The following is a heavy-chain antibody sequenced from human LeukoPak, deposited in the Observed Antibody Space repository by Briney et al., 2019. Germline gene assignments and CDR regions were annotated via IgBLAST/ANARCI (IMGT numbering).Heavy chain of an antibody. CDR1: GFTFSSYS. CDR3: ARDLSEMVRGVVDY. CDR2: ISSSSSYI. V-gene: IGHV3-21*01. D-gene: IGHD3-10*01. Sequence: GGSLRLSCAASGFTFSSYSMNWVRQAPGKRLEWVSSISSSSSYIYYADSVKGRFTISRDNAKNSLYLQMNSLRAEDTAVYYCARDLSEMVRGVVDYWGQGTLVTVSS. J-gene: IGHJ4*02.